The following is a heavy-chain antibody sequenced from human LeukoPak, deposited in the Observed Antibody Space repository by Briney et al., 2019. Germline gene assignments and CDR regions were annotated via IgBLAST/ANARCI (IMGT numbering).Heavy chain of an antibody. D-gene: IGHD3-22*01. CDR1: GYTFTGYY. J-gene: IGHJ5*02. CDR3: ARDPTYYYDSSGYLGYNWFDP. Sequence: ASVKVSCKASGYTFTGYYMHWVRQAPGQGLEWMGWINPNSGGTNYAQKFQGRVTMTRDTSISTAYMELSRLRSDDTAVYYCARDPTYYYDSSGYLGYNWFDPWGQGTLVTVSS. CDR2: INPNSGGT. V-gene: IGHV1-2*02.